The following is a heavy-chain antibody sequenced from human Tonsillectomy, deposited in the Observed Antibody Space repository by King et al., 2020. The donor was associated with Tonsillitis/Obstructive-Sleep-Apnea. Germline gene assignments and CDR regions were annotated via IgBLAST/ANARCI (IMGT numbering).Heavy chain of an antibody. Sequence: VQLVESGGVVVQPGGSLRLSCAASGFTFDDYTMHWVRQAPGKGLEWVSLISWDGGSTYYADSVKGRFTISRDNSKNSLYLQMNSLRTEDTALYHCARSTAMVTPFDYWGQGTLVTVSS. J-gene: IGHJ4*02. D-gene: IGHD5-18*01. V-gene: IGHV3-43*01. CDR2: ISWDGGST. CDR3: ARSTAMVTPFDY. CDR1: GFTFDDYT.